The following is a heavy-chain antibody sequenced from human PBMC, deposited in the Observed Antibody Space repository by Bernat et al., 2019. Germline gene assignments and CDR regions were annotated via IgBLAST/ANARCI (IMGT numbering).Heavy chain of an antibody. D-gene: IGHD3-3*01. V-gene: IGHV3-74*01. Sequence: EVQLVESGGGLVQPGGSLRLSCAASGLTFSSHWMHWVRQAPGKGLVWVSRINSDGRSTTYADSVKGRFTISRDNAKNTVYLQMNSLRAEDTAVYYCARARYYDLIDYWGQGTLVTVSS. CDR1: GLTFSSHW. CDR2: INSDGRST. J-gene: IGHJ4*02. CDR3: ARARYYDLIDY.